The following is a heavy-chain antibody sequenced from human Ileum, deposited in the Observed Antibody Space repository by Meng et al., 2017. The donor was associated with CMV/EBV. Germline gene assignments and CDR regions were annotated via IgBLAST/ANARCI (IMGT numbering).Heavy chain of an antibody. V-gene: IGHV3-23*01. CDR2: ISGSGTNT. CDR1: GFTFRTYA. D-gene: IGHD1-26*01. CDR3: AKVVGAVTGDY. J-gene: IGHJ4*02. Sequence: SCAASGFTFRTYAMHWVRQAPGKGLEWVSTISGSGTNTYYADSVKGRFTVSRDNSRNTLYLQMDSLSADDTAVYYCAKVVGAVTGDYWGQGTLVTVSS.